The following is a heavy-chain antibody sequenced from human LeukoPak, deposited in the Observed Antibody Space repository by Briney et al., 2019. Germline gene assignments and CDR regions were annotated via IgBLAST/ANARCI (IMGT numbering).Heavy chain of an antibody. J-gene: IGHJ4*02. V-gene: IGHV4-34*01. D-gene: IGHD3-10*01. CDR1: GGSISSFY. Sequence: PSETLSLTCTVSGGSISSFYWSWFYWSWIRQPPGKGLEWIGEINHSGSTNYNPSLKSRVTISVDTSKNQFSLKLSSVTAADTAVYYCARPAYYGSGSSPTKYWGQGTLVTVSS. CDR3: ARPAYYGSGSSPTKY. CDR2: INHSGST.